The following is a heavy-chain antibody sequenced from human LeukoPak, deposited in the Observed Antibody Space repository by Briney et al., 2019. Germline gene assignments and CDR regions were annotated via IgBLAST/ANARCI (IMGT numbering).Heavy chain of an antibody. CDR2: IYIGGNT. CDR3: ARGYCLNGKCPFAFDY. V-gene: IGHV3-66*02. J-gene: IGHJ4*02. CDR1: GFTVSSSY. Sequence: PGGSLRLSCAASGFTVSSSYMAWVRRAPGRGLEWVSIIYIGGNTFLADSVKGPFTISRDSSKNTLYLQMNSPTAEDRAVYYCARGYCLNGKCPFAFDYWGQGTLVTVSS. D-gene: IGHD2-15*01.